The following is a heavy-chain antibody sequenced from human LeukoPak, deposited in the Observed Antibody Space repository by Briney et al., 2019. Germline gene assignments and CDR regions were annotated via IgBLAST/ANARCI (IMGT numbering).Heavy chain of an antibody. CDR2: ISSSSSTI. CDR1: GFTFSDHY. D-gene: IGHD2-8*01. V-gene: IGHV3-11*04. Sequence: GGSLRLSCAASGFTFSDHYMDWVRQAPGKGLEWASYISSSSSTIYYADSVKGRFTISRDNAKNSLYLQLNSLRAEDTAVYYCARVVGYCTNGVCWFDPWGQGTLVTASS. CDR3: ARVVGYCTNGVCWFDP. J-gene: IGHJ5*02.